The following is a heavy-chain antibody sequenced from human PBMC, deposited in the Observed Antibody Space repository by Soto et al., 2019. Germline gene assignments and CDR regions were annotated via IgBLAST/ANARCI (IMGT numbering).Heavy chain of an antibody. CDR1: GFTFSYYT. V-gene: IGHV3-48*02. D-gene: IGHD2-2*01. Sequence: PGGSLRLSCAASGFTFSYYTMNRVRQAPGKELGGVAYISTGSSTIYYAASVKGRFTTCRDNAKNSLYLQMNSLRDEDTAIYYCAREQYHDIWGQGTMVTVSS. CDR3: AREQYHDI. CDR2: ISTGSSTI. J-gene: IGHJ3*02.